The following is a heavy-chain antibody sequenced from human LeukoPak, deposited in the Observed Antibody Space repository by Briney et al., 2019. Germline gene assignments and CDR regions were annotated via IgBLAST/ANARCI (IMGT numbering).Heavy chain of an antibody. D-gene: IGHD3/OR15-3a*01. CDR1: GGSISSYY. V-gene: IGHV4-59*01. CDR2: IYYSGST. Sequence: SETLSLTCTVSGGSISSYYWSWIRQPPGKGLEWIGYIYYSGSTNYTPSLKSRVTISVDTSKNQFSLKLSSVTAADTAVYYCARERTSGDGFDYWGQGTLVTVSS. CDR3: ARERTSGDGFDY. J-gene: IGHJ4*02.